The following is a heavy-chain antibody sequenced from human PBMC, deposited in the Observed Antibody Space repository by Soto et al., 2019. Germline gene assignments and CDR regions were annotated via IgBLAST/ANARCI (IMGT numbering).Heavy chain of an antibody. V-gene: IGHV1-69*13. CDR2: IIPIFGTA. J-gene: IGHJ5*02. CDR1: GGTFSSYA. D-gene: IGHD2-15*01. Sequence: SVKVSCKASGGTFSSYAISWVRQAPGQGLEWMGGIIPIFGTANYAQKFQGRVTITADESTSTAYMELSSLRSEDTAVYYCARDRSRYSALVGWFDPWGQGTLVTVSS. CDR3: ARDRSRYSALVGWFDP.